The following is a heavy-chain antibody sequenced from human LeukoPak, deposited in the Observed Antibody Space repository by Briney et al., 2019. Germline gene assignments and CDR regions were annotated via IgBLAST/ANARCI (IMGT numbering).Heavy chain of an antibody. CDR2: VYKSGGT. CDR1: GVSVSSGNYY. Sequence: SETLSLTCTVSGVSVSSGNYYWSWIRQPPGKGLEWIGYVYKSGGTNYNPSLKGRVTISVDTSKNQFSLKLSSVTTADTAVYYCARHLGSYYRSTFDYWGQGTLVTVSS. CDR3: ARHLGSYYRSTFDY. J-gene: IGHJ4*02. D-gene: IGHD1-26*01. V-gene: IGHV4-61*01.